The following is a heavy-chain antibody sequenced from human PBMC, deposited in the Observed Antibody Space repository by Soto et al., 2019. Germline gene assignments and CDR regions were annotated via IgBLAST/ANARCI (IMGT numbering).Heavy chain of an antibody. Sequence: QVQLVQSGAEVKEPGASVTVSCRASGDRFTDYYMHWVRQAPGQGLEWMGWINPNSGVTKYAQKFQGWVTMTRDTSIRTVYMQLSRLGFDATAIYYCARESGGATATLDYYYFYKDVWGTGTTVTVSS. CDR3: ARESGGATATLDYYYFYKDV. CDR1: GDRFTDYY. D-gene: IGHD5-12*01. J-gene: IGHJ6*03. CDR2: INPNSGVT. V-gene: IGHV1-2*04.